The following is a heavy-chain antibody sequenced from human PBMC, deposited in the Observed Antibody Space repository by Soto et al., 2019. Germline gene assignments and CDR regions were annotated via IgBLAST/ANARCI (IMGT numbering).Heavy chain of an antibody. D-gene: IGHD2-2*01. J-gene: IGHJ4*02. CDR1: GGSISSYY. V-gene: IGHV4-59*01. Sequence: LSLTCTVSGGSISSYYWSWIRQPPGKGLEWIGYIYYSGSTNYNPSLKSRVTISVDTSKNQFSLKLSSVTAADTAVYYCAREQGSTSTIDYWGQGTLVTVS. CDR2: IYYSGST. CDR3: AREQGSTSTIDY.